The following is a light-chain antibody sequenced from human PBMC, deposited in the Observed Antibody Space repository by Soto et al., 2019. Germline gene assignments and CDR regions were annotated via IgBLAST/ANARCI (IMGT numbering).Light chain of an antibody. CDR3: AAWDDILKGVV. V-gene: IGLV1-44*01. CDR2: SNN. CDR1: NSNIGSNT. Sequence: QSVLTQPPSASGTPGQRVTISCSGSNSNIGSNTVHWYQQLPGTAPKLLIYSNNQRPSGVPDRFSGSKSGTSASLSISGLQSEDEADYYCAAWDDILKGVVFGGGTQLTVL. J-gene: IGLJ2*01.